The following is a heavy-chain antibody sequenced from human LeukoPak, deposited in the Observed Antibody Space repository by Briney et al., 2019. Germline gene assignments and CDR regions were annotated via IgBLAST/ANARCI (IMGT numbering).Heavy chain of an antibody. J-gene: IGHJ3*02. V-gene: IGHV1-69*06. CDR1: GGTFSSYA. CDR2: IIPIFGTA. D-gene: IGHD6-13*01. CDR3: ARANGYSSSWYHASSNDAFDI. Sequence: ASVKVSCKASGGTFSSYAISWVRQAPGQGLEWMGGIIPIFGTANYAQKFQGRVTITADKSTSTAYMELSSLRYEDTAVYYCARANGYSSSWYHASSNDAFDIWGQGTMVTVSS.